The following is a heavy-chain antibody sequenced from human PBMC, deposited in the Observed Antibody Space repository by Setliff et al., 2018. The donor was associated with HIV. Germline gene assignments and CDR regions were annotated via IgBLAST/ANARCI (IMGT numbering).Heavy chain of an antibody. Sequence: ASVKVSCKVYGYTLSELSIHWVRQVPGQGIEWMGWITAYNGNTKYAQKFQGRVTMTTDTSTSTAYMELRSLTSDDTGVYYCARDPPDTAMVMAYFYMDVWGTGTTVTVSS. CDR3: ARDPPDTAMVMAYFYMDV. CDR1: GYTLSELS. CDR2: ITAYNGNT. V-gene: IGHV1-18*01. D-gene: IGHD5-18*01. J-gene: IGHJ6*03.